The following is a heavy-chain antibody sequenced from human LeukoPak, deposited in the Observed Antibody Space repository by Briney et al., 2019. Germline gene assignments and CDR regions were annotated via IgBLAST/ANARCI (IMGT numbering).Heavy chain of an antibody. CDR1: GGSISSYY. CDR2: IYYSGST. Sequence: PSETLSLTCTVSGGSISSYYWSWIRQPPGKGLEWIGYIYYSGSTSYNPSLKSRVTISVDTSKNQFSLKLSSVTAADTAVYYCARHNSSSGWYEVDYWGQGTLVTVSS. V-gene: IGHV4-59*08. CDR3: ARHNSSSGWYEVDY. J-gene: IGHJ4*02. D-gene: IGHD6-19*01.